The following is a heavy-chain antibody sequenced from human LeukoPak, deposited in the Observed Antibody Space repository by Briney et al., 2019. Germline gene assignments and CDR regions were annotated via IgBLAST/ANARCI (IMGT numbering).Heavy chain of an antibody. Sequence: ASVKVSCKASGGTFSSYAISWVRPAPGQGLEWMGGIIPIFGTANYAQKFQGRVTITADESTSTAYMELSSLRSEGTAVYYCAQGDSSGYYRGIWFDPWGQGTLVTVSS. CDR3: AQGDSSGYYRGIWFDP. CDR1: GGTFSSYA. D-gene: IGHD3-22*01. CDR2: IIPIFGTA. J-gene: IGHJ5*02. V-gene: IGHV1-69*13.